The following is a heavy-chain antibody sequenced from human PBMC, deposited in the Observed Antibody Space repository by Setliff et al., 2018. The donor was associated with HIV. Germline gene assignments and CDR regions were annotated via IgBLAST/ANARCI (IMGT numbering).Heavy chain of an antibody. CDR1: GYTFTSYG. Sequence: ASVKVSCKAYGYTFTSYGISWVRQAPGQGLEWMAWISANNADTNYAQKFQGRVTMTTDTSTRTAYMELTSLRSDGTAVYYCARWNYYESSGYRMDVWGQGTTVTVS. D-gene: IGHD3-22*01. V-gene: IGHV1-18*01. CDR3: ARWNYYESSGYRMDV. J-gene: IGHJ6*02. CDR2: ISANNADT.